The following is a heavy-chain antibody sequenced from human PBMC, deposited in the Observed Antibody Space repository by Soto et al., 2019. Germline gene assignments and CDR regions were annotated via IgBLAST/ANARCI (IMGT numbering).Heavy chain of an antibody. CDR2: IIPVFQTA. CDR1: GGLFSRYP. J-gene: IGHJ4*02. Sequence: QEQLVQSGAEVKKPGSSVKVSCKASGGLFSRYPISWVRQVPGQGLEWMGGIIPVFQTAYYTQRFQGRVTITADESTNTAYMELSSLRSEDTAIYYCARGGSVYTWFNEFWGQGTLVTVSS. D-gene: IGHD3-22*01. CDR3: ARGGSVYTWFNEF. V-gene: IGHV1-69*01.